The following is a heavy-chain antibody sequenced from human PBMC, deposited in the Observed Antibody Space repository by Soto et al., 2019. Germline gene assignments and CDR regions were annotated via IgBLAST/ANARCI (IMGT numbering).Heavy chain of an antibody. D-gene: IGHD2-2*01. CDR3: ARKAIYCSSTSCYAGEFDS. CDR1: GGSISSGAYY. J-gene: IGHJ4*02. Sequence: QVQLQESGPGLVKPSQTLSLTCTVSGGSISSGAYYWSWIRQHPGKGLEWIGYIYYSGTTYYNPSLKSRLTIAVDTSKNQFSLRLSSMTAADTAVYFCARKAIYCSSTSCYAGEFDSWGQGTLVTVSS. CDR2: IYYSGTT. V-gene: IGHV4-31*03.